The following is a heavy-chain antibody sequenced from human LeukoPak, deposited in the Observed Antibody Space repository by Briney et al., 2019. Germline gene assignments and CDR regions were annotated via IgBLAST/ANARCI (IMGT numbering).Heavy chain of an antibody. CDR3: ARDGGSGTSSENSYYYGMDV. CDR2: IYSGDIT. Sequence: GGSLRLSCAASGFTVSSNYMSWVRQAPGKGLEWVSVIYSGDITYYADSVKGRFTISRDNSKNTLYLQMNSLRGEDTAVYYCARDGGSGTSSENSYYYGMDVWGQGTAVTVSS. J-gene: IGHJ6*02. V-gene: IGHV3-53*01. CDR1: GFTVSSNY. D-gene: IGHD3-10*01.